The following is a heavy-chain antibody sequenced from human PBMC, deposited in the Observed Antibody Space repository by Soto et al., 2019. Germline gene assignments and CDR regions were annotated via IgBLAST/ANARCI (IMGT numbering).Heavy chain of an antibody. CDR1: GFTLSGYA. V-gene: IGHV3-64*01. D-gene: IGHD3-16*02. Sequence: EVQLAESGGGLAQPGGSLRLSCAASGFTLSGYAMDWVRQALGKGLEYVSGISSNGVDTYYANSVQGRFTISRDNSTNTVYLQLVSLRPEDIAVYYCALRSRSEFYYMDVWGKGTTVTVSS. CDR2: ISSNGVDT. J-gene: IGHJ6*03. CDR3: ALRSRSEFYYMDV.